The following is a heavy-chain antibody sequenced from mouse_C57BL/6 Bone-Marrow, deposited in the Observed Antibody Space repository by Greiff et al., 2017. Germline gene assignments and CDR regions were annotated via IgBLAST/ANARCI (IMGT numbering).Heavy chain of an antibody. CDR3: ARSGPLGRSFDY. CDR2: IYPTSGRT. J-gene: IGHJ2*01. V-gene: IGHV1-55*01. CDR1: GYTFTSYW. D-gene: IGHD4-1*01. Sequence: VQLQQPGAELVKPGASVKMSCKASGYTFTSYWITWVKQWPGQGLEWIGDIYPTSGRTNYNEKFKSKAILTVDTSSNTASMQLSSLTSEDSAVFYCARSGPLGRSFDYWGQGTTLTVSS.